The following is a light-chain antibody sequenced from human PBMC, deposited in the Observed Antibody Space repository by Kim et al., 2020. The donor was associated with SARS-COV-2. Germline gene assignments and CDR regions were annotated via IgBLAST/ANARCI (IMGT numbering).Light chain of an antibody. J-gene: IGKJ1*01. CDR3: QQYSGWPRT. V-gene: IGKV3-15*01. CDR1: ESVSSN. Sequence: GSPGERATLSCRASESVSSNLAWYQQKPGQVPRLLIFGASTRATDMPARFSASGSGTEFTLTISSLQSEDFAVYYCQQYSGWPRTFGQGTKVDIK. CDR2: GAS.